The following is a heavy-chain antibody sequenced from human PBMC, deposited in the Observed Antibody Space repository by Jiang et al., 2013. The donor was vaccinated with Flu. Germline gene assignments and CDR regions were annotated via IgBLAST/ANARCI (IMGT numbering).Heavy chain of an antibody. V-gene: IGHV1-69*06. CDR3: ARDCSGGSCYSGSRGWFDP. J-gene: IGHJ5*02. D-gene: IGHD2-15*01. Sequence: SGAEVKKPGSSVKVSCKASGGTFSSYAISWVRQAPGQGLEWMGGIIPIFGTANYAQKFQGRVTITADKSTSTAYMELSSLRSEDTAVYYCARDCSGGSCYSGSRGWFDPWGQGTLVTVSS. CDR2: IIPIFGTA. CDR1: GGTFSSYA.